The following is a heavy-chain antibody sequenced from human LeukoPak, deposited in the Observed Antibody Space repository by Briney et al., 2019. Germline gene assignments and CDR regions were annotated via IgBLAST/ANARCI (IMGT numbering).Heavy chain of an antibody. J-gene: IGHJ4*02. CDR2: IYYSGST. CDR3: ARVVKAAARYYFDY. CDR1: GGSISSYY. D-gene: IGHD6-13*01. Sequence: SETLSLTCTVSGGSISSYYWSWIRQPPGKGLEWIGYIYYSGSTNYNPSLKSRVTISVDTSKNQFSLKLSSVTAADTAVYYCARVVKAAARYYFDYWGQGTLVTVSS. V-gene: IGHV4-59*12.